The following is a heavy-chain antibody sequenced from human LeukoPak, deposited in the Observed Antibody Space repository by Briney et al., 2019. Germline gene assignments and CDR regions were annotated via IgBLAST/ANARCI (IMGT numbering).Heavy chain of an antibody. CDR2: IKSKTDGGTT. CDR3: TTEVY. J-gene: IGHJ4*02. CDR1: GGSFSGYY. V-gene: IGHV3-15*01. Sequence: PSETLSLTCAVYGGSFSGYYWSWIRQPPGKGLEWIGRIKSKTDGGTTDYAAPVKGRFTISRDDSKNTLYPQMNSLKTEDTAVYYCTTEVYWGQGTLVTVSS.